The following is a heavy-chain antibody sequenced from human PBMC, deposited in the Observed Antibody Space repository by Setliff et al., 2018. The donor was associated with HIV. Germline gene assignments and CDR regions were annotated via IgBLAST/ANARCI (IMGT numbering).Heavy chain of an antibody. CDR2: ISYDGSSE. Sequence: GESLKISCAASGFSFSTYAMHWVRQAPGKGLEWVSVISYDGSSESYADSVKGRFTISRDNSKNTLYLQMNSLGPEDTAVYYRARARTGVTMVRGAMSFWGQGTLVTVSS. CDR1: GFSFSTYA. J-gene: IGHJ4*02. V-gene: IGHV3-30*04. CDR3: ARARTGVTMVRGAMSF. D-gene: IGHD3-10*01.